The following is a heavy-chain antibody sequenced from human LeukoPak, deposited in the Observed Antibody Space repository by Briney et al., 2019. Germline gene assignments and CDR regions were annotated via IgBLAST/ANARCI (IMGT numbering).Heavy chain of an antibody. J-gene: IGHJ6*04. D-gene: IGHD3-10*02. CDR3: AELGITMIGGV. Sequence: GGSLRLSCAASEFSVGSNYMTWVRQAPGKGLEWVSAISGSGTSTYYADSVKGRFTISRDNAKNSLYLQMNSLRAEDTAVYYCAELGITMIGGVWGKGTTVTISS. CDR2: ISGSGTST. CDR1: EFSVGSNY. V-gene: IGHV3-21*01.